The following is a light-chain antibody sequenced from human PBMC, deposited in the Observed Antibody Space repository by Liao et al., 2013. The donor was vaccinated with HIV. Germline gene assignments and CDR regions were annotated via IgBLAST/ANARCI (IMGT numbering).Light chain of an antibody. CDR3: QACDSSTVV. V-gene: IGLV3-1*01. CDR1: KLGEKY. Sequence: SYELTQPPSVSVSPGQTVTITCSGDKLGEKYACWYQQKPGQSPVLVIYQDSKRPSGIPERFSGSNSGNTATLTISGTQAMDEADYYCQACDSSTVVFGGGTKLTVL. J-gene: IGLJ2*01. CDR2: QDS.